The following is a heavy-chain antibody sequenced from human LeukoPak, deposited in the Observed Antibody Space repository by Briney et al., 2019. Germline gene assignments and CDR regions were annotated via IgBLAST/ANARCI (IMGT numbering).Heavy chain of an antibody. CDR3: AKDRSCTNDICHGDFDY. J-gene: IGHJ4*02. V-gene: IGHV3-23*01. Sequence: GGSLRLSCAAPGFTFNSYAVSWVRQAPGKGLEWVSSISGSGGSTYSADSVKGRFTISRDNSKNTLYLQMNSLRAEDTALYYCAKDRSCTNDICHGDFDYWGQGTLVTVSS. D-gene: IGHD2-8*01. CDR1: GFTFNSYA. CDR2: ISGSGGST.